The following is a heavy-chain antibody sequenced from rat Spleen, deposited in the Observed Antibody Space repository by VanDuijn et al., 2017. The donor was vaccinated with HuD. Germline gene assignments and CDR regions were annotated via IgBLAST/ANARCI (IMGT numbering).Heavy chain of an antibody. Sequence: QVQLKESGPGLVQPSQTLSLTCTVSGFSLTSNTIQWVRQPPGKGLEWMGGIWGDGSTDYNSLLKSRLTISRDTSKNQVFLKMNSLQTEDTATYYCARDRTGPWDYWGQGVMVTVSS. CDR2: IWGDGST. D-gene: IGHD3-2*01. V-gene: IGHV2-1*01. CDR1: GFSLTSNT. CDR3: ARDRTGPWDY. J-gene: IGHJ2*01.